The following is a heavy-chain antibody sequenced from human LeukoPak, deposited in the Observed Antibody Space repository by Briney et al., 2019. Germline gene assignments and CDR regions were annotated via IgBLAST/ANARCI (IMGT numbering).Heavy chain of an antibody. J-gene: IGHJ4*02. D-gene: IGHD3-22*01. V-gene: IGHV5-51*01. CDR1: GYSFTSYW. CDR3: ARSSDGSGYYYAVDY. Sequence: GESLKISCKGSGYSFTSYWIGWVRQMPGKGLEWMGIIYPGDSDTRYSPSFQGQVTISADKSISTAYLQWSSLKASDTAMYYCARSSDGSGYYYAVDYWGQGTLVTVSS. CDR2: IYPGDSDT.